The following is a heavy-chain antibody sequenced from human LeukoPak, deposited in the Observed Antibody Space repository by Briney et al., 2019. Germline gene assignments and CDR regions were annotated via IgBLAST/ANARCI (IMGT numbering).Heavy chain of an antibody. CDR2: ISSSGSTI. D-gene: IGHD6-13*01. Sequence: GGSLRLSCAASGFTFSDYYMSWIRQAPGKGLEWVSYISSSGSTIYYADSVKGRLTISRDNAKNSLYLQMNSLRAEDTAVYYCARAGGGKIAAAGTALYFDYWGQGTLVTVSS. J-gene: IGHJ4*02. CDR1: GFTFSDYY. CDR3: ARAGGGKIAAAGTALYFDY. V-gene: IGHV3-11*01.